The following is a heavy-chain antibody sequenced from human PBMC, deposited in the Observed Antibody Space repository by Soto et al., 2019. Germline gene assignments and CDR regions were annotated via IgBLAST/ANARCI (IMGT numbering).Heavy chain of an antibody. Sequence: EVQLVESGGGLVQPGGSLRLSCAASGFTVSSNYMSWVRQAPGKGLEWVSVIYSGGSTYYADSVKGRFTISRHNSKNTLYLQMNSLRAEDTAVYYCATNGAYYYGSGKDYWGQGTLVTVSS. V-gene: IGHV3-53*04. CDR3: ATNGAYYYGSGKDY. CDR1: GFTVSSNY. CDR2: IYSGGST. J-gene: IGHJ4*02. D-gene: IGHD3-10*01.